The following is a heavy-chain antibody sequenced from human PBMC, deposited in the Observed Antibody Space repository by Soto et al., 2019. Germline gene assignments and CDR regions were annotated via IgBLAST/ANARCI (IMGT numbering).Heavy chain of an antibody. J-gene: IGHJ4*02. CDR2: ISVSGGST. V-gene: IGHV3-23*01. CDR1: GFTFRIYF. Sequence: GGSLSLSWTASGFTFRIYFMSWVRPAPGRGLEWVSAISVSGGSTFYADSVKGRFIISRDNSKNTLYLQLNSLRAEDTAVYFCARAKILQLENIFDYWGQGTLVTVSS. CDR3: ARAKILQLENIFDY. D-gene: IGHD1-1*01.